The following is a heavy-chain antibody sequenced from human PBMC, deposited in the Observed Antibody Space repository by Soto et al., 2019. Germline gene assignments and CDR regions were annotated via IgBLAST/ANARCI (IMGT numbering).Heavy chain of an antibody. V-gene: IGHV3-23*01. J-gene: IGHJ3*02. Sequence: EVQLLESGGGLVQPGGSLRLSCAASGFTFSSYAMSWVRQAPGKGLEWVSAISGSGGSTYYADSVKGRFTISRDNSKNTLYLQMNSLGAEDTAVYYCAKHEKLVVVTLDAFDIWGQGTMVTVSS. CDR3: AKHEKLVVVTLDAFDI. D-gene: IGHD3-22*01. CDR2: ISGSGGST. CDR1: GFTFSSYA.